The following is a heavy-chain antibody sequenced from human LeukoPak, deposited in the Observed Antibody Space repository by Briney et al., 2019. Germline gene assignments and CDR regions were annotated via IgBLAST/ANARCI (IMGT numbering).Heavy chain of an antibody. J-gene: IGHJ6*02. CDR2: ISAYNGNT. V-gene: IGHV1-18*01. D-gene: IGHD1-1*01. CDR3: ATNNWHGLINYYYYGVDV. Sequence: ASVKVSCKASGYTFTSYGISWVRQAPGQGLEWMGWISAYNGNTNYAQKLQGRVTMTEDTSTDTAYMQLTSLRSEDTAVYYCATNNWHGLINYYYYGVDVWDQGTVVTVFS. CDR1: GYTFTSYG.